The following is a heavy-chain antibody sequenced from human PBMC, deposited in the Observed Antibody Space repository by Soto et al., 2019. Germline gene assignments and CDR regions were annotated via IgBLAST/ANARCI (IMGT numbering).Heavy chain of an antibody. J-gene: IGHJ6*02. Sequence: QVQLVQSGAEVKKPGSSVKVSCKASGGTFSSYAISWVRQAPGQGLEWMGGIIPIFGTANYAQKFQGRVTITEDESTSTAYMELRSLRSEDTGVYYCARDRVATMYYYYGMDVWGQGTTVTVSS. CDR2: IIPIFGTA. V-gene: IGHV1-69*01. CDR1: GGTFSSYA. D-gene: IGHD5-12*01. CDR3: ARDRVATMYYYYGMDV.